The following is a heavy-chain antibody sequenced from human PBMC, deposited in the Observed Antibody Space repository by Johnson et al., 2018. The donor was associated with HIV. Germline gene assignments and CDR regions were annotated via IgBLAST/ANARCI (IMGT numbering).Heavy chain of an antibody. J-gene: IGHJ3*02. CDR3: ARDRTSGSYPRAFDI. CDR1: GFTFDDYA. D-gene: IGHD1-26*01. V-gene: IGHV3-9*01. CDR2: ISWNSGSI. Sequence: VQLVESGGGLVQPGRSLRLSCTASGFTFDDYAMHWVRQAPGKGLEWVSGISWNSGSIAYADSVKGRFTISRDNAKNSLYLQMNSLRAEDTALYYCARDRTSGSYPRAFDIWGQGTMVTVSS.